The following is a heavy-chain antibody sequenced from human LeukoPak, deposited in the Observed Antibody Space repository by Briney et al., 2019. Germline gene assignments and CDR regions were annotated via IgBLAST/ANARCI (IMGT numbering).Heavy chain of an antibody. CDR2: ISGSGGST. CDR3: ARVPSPYDFWSGYLGYYMDV. CDR1: GFTFSSYG. J-gene: IGHJ6*03. Sequence: GGSLRLSCAASGFTFSSYGMHWVRQAPGKGLERVSAISGSGGSTYYADSVKGRFTISRDNSKNTLYLQMNSLRAEDTAVYYCARVPSPYDFWSGYLGYYMDVWGKGTTVTVPS. D-gene: IGHD3-3*01. V-gene: IGHV3-23*01.